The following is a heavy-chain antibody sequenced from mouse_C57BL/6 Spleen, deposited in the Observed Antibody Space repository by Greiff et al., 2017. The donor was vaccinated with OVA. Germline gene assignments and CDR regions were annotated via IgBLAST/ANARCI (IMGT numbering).Heavy chain of an antibody. CDR1: GYTFTDYY. V-gene: IGHV1-75*01. CDR3: ARRYYGSSYPYYFDY. Sequence: VQLQESGPELVKPGASVKISCKASGYTFTDYYINWVKQRPGQGLEWIGWIFPGSGSTYYNEKFKGKATLTVDKSSSTAYMLLSSLTSEDSAVYFCARRYYGSSYPYYFDYWGQGTTLTVSS. J-gene: IGHJ2*01. CDR2: IFPGSGST. D-gene: IGHD1-1*01.